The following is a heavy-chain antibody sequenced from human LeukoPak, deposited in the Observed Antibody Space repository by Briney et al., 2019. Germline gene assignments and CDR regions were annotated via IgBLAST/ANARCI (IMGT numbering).Heavy chain of an antibody. CDR3: ARQGSITMVRGRIRYYYMDA. Sequence: GGSLRLSCAASGSTVSSNYMSWVRQAPGKGLGGVSVSYSGGSTYYADSVKGRFTISRDNSKNTLYLQMKSLRAEGTAVYYCARQGSITMVRGRIRYYYMDAWGKGTPVTISS. D-gene: IGHD3-10*01. CDR2: SYSGGST. CDR1: GSTVSSNY. J-gene: IGHJ6*03. V-gene: IGHV3-53*01.